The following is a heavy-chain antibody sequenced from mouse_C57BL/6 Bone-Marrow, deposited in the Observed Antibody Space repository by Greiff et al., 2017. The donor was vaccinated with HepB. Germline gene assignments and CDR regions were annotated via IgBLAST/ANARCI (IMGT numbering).Heavy chain of an antibody. Sequence: QVQLQQPGAELVKPGASVKLSCKASGYTFTSYWMQWVKQRPGQGLEWIGEIDPSDSYTNYNQKFKGKATLTVDTSSSTASMQLSSLTSEDSAVYYCARGGYWFAYWGQGTLVTVSA. V-gene: IGHV1-50*01. D-gene: IGHD3-2*02. CDR2: IDPSDSYT. CDR3: ARGGYWFAY. J-gene: IGHJ3*01. CDR1: GYTFTSYW.